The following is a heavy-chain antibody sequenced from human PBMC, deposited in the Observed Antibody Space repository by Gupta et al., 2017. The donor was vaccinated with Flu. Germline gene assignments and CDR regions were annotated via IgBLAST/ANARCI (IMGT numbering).Heavy chain of an antibody. V-gene: IGHV4-39*01. Sequence: RQSQGRERECIEFFVNRGNTFSNPSPESRVTISADTSKNHFCLTLSFVTASDAAVYYCARQGGAGKYYDYFDFWGQGTLVSVSS. CDR3: ARQGGAGKYYDYFDF. CDR2: FVNRGNT. D-gene: IGHD1-26*01. J-gene: IGHJ4*02.